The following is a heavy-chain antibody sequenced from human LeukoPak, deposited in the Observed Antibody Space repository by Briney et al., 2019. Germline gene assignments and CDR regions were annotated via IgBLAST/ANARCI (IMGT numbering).Heavy chain of an antibody. D-gene: IGHD4-17*01. CDR1: GFTFSSYA. CDR3: AKDLTTVTTGRGNFDY. V-gene: IGHV3-23*01. CDR2: ISYSGGAT. J-gene: IGHJ4*02. Sequence: PGGSLRLSCAASGFTFSSYAMSWVRQAPGKGLEWVSTISYSGGATNYADPVKGRFTISRDNSKNTLYLQMNSLRAEDTAVYYCAKDLTTVTTGRGNFDYWGQGTLVTVSS.